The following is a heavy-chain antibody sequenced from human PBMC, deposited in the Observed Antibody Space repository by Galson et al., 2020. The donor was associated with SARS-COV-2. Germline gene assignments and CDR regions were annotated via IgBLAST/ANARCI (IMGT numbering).Heavy chain of an antibody. V-gene: IGHV3-30*04. CDR2: ISHDGRIE. Sequence: QLGESLKLSCAASGFTFSNYAIHWVRPAPGKGLEWVAVISHDGRIEVYADSVKGRVTISRDNSENMVLLPVSSLRTDDTALYYCARDVSGGGCDIWGQGTMVTVSS. J-gene: IGHJ3*02. D-gene: IGHD3-16*01. CDR1: GFTFSNYA. CDR3: ARDVSGGGCDI.